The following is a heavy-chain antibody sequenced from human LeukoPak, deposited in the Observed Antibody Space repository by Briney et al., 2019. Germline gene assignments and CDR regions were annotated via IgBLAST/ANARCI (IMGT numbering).Heavy chain of an antibody. CDR2: IRTSSSYI. Sequence: GGSLRLSCAASGFTFSSYSMNWVRQAPGKGLEWVSSIRTSSSYIYYAGSVKGRFTISRDNTKNSLYLQMNSLRAEDTAVYYCARCLEGGDILTSSGYWGQGTLVTVSS. V-gene: IGHV3-21*01. J-gene: IGHJ4*02. CDR3: ARCLEGGDILTSSGY. CDR1: GFTFSSYS. D-gene: IGHD3-9*01.